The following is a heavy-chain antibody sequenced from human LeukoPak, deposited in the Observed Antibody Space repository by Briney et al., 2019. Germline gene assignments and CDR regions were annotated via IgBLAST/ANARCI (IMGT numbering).Heavy chain of an antibody. Sequence: GGSLRLSCAASGFIFSSYAMSWVRQAPGKGLEWVSVISGSTDSTYYADSVKGRFTISRDNSKNTLYLQMNSLRAEETAVYYCAKGGYDLWSGYSPNFDYWGQGTLVTVSS. CDR1: GFIFSSYA. V-gene: IGHV3-23*01. CDR2: ISGSTDST. CDR3: AKGGYDLWSGYSPNFDY. J-gene: IGHJ4*02. D-gene: IGHD3-3*01.